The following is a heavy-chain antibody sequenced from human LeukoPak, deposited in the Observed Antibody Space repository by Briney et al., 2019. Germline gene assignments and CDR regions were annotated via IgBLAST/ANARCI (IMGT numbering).Heavy chain of an antibody. J-gene: IGHJ4*02. V-gene: IGHV3-30*04. D-gene: IGHD5-18*01. Sequence: GGSLRLSCAASGFTFSSYAMHWVRQAPGKGLEWVAVISYDGSNKYYADSVKGRFTISRDNSKNTLYLQMNSLRAEDTAVYYCAKADTAMVLFYWGQGTLVTVSS. CDR3: AKADTAMVLFY. CDR2: ISYDGSNK. CDR1: GFTFSSYA.